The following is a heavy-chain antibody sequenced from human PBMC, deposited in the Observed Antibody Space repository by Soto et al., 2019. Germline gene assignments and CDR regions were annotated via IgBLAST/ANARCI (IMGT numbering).Heavy chain of an antibody. Sequence: SETLSLTCTVSGGSISTSNFYWGWIRQPPGKGLEWIGSIYYGGNTYYNPSLKSRVTITVDTSKNHFSLEFNSVTAADTAVYYCLRRTRNADWGSFWYFDLWGRGTLVTVSX. V-gene: IGHV4-39*02. CDR2: IYYGGNT. D-gene: IGHD3-16*01. J-gene: IGHJ2*01. CDR3: LRRTRNADWGSFWYFDL. CDR1: GGSISTSNFY.